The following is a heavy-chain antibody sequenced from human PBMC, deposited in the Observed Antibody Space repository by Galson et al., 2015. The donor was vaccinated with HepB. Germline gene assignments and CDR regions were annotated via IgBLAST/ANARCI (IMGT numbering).Heavy chain of an antibody. Sequence: SLRLSCAASGFTFSGSAIHWVRQAPGKGLEWVANIKQDGSEKYYVDSVKGRFTISRDNAKNSLYLQMNSLRAEDTAVYYCARGWSRGDYAARFDYWGQGTLVTVSS. CDR3: ARGWSRGDYAARFDY. D-gene: IGHD4-17*01. V-gene: IGHV3-7*01. CDR2: IKQDGSEK. J-gene: IGHJ4*02. CDR1: GFTFSGSA.